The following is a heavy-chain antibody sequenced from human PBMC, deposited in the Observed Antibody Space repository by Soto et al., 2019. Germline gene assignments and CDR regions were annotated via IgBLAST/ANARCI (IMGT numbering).Heavy chain of an antibody. J-gene: IGHJ6*02. V-gene: IGHV1-18*01. D-gene: IGHD6-6*01. Sequence: QVQLVQSGAEVKKPGASVKVSCKASGYSFITYGISWVRQAPGQGLEWMGWISTYNGNTNYAQKLQGRITMTTDTSTTTGYMELRSLRSDDTAVYYCARDRPTSSIRARDYYYAMDVWGQVTTVTVSS. CDR1: GYSFITYG. CDR3: ARDRPTSSIRARDYYYAMDV. CDR2: ISTYNGNT.